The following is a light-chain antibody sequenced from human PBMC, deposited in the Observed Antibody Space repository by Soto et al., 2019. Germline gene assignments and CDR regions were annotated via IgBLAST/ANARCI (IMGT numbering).Light chain of an antibody. CDR2: GAS. CDR3: QQYGSSPYT. CDR1: QTFSSTY. J-gene: IGKJ2*01. V-gene: IGKV3-20*01. Sequence: EIELTQSPGTLSLSPGERATLSCRASQTFSSTYLAWYQQKPGQAPRLLLYGASSRATGIPDRFSGSGSGTDFTLTISRLEPEDFAVYYCQQYGSSPYTFGLGTKLEIK.